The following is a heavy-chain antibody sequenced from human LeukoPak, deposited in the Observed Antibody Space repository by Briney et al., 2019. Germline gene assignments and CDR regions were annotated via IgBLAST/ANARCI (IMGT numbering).Heavy chain of an antibody. J-gene: IGHJ3*02. D-gene: IGHD3-10*02. V-gene: IGHV4-59*12. CDR1: GGSISRYY. Sequence: PSETLSLTCTVSGGSISRYYWSWIRQPPGKGLEWIGYKDYSGSTNYNRSLKSRVTISVDTSKNQFSLQLNSVTPEDTAVYYCARDNVLGVTKDAFDIWGQGTMVTVSS. CDR2: KDYSGST. CDR3: ARDNVLGVTKDAFDI.